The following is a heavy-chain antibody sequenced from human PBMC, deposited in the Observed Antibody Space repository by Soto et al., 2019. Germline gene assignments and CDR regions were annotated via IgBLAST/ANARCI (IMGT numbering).Heavy chain of an antibody. CDR3: ARSMRPRTIEVEPPPDF. J-gene: IGHJ4*02. D-gene: IGHD2-15*01. Sequence: QVQLQESGPGLEKPSQPLSLTCTVSGDSISSGGHYWIWIRQHPGKGLEWIGYIYYSGSTYYSPSLKCRVTISVDTSKNQFALNLSSVSVADTSMYYCARSMRPRTIEVEPPPDFWVQGILVTVSS. CDR2: IYYSGST. V-gene: IGHV4-31*03. CDR1: GDSISSGGHY.